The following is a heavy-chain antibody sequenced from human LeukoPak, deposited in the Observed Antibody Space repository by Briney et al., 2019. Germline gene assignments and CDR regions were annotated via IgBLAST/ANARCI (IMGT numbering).Heavy chain of an antibody. CDR3: ARILYYDSSGPPDY. V-gene: IGHV1-18*01. Sequence: ASVKVSCKASGHTFTTYGISWVRQAPGQGLEWMGWISAYNGDTNYAQRLLGRVTMTTDTSTSTAYMELRSLRSDDTAVYYCARILYYDSSGPPDYWGQGTLVTVSS. CDR1: GHTFTTYG. CDR2: ISAYNGDT. D-gene: IGHD3-22*01. J-gene: IGHJ4*02.